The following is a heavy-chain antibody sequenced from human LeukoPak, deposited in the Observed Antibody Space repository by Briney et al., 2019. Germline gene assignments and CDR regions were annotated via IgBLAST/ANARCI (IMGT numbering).Heavy chain of an antibody. V-gene: IGHV4-39*07. Sequence: SETLSLTCTVSGGSISSSSYYWGWIRQPPGKGLEWIGSIYYSGSTYYNPSLKSRVTISVDTSKNQFSLKLSSVTAADTAVYYCARDPNPPYFDYWGQGTLVTVSS. CDR1: GGSISSSSYY. CDR3: ARDPNPPYFDY. CDR2: IYYSGST. J-gene: IGHJ4*02.